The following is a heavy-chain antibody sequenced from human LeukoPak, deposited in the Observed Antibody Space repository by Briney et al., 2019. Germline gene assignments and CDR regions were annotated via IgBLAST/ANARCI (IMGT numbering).Heavy chain of an antibody. CDR3: TRVGYIDEGIDY. D-gene: IGHD5-24*01. CDR1: GFTVSTCC. Sequence: TGGSLRLSCAVSGFTVSTCCMHWVRQAPGRELVWVSRFDLDGTSTTYADSVKGRFTISRDVAKNTLYLQMNSLRAEDTAIYYCTRVGYIDEGIDYWGQGTLVTVSS. CDR2: FDLDGTST. J-gene: IGHJ4*02. V-gene: IGHV3-74*03.